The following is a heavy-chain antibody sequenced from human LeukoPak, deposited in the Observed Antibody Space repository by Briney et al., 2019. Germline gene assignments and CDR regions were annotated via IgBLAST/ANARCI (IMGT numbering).Heavy chain of an antibody. CDR1: GYTFTSYY. J-gene: IGHJ3*02. CDR3: ARVYGGSYSDSAFDI. CDR2: INPSGGST. D-gene: IGHD1-26*01. Sequence: ASVKVSCKASGYTFTSYYMHWVRQAPGQGLEWMGIINPSGGSTSYAQKFQGRVTMTTDTSTGTAYMELRSLRSDDTAVYYCARVYGGSYSDSAFDIWGQGTMVTVSS. V-gene: IGHV1-46*01.